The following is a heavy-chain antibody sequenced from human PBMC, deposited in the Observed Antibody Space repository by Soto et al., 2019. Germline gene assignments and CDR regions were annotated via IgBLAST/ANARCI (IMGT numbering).Heavy chain of an antibody. J-gene: IGHJ6*03. V-gene: IGHV4-31*03. CDR3: ARGRYGDYQVYYYYMDV. Sequence: SETLSLTCTVSGGSISSGGYYWSWIRQHPGKDLEWIGYIYYSGSTYYNPSLKSRVTISVDTSKNQFSLKLSSVTAADTAVYYCARGRYGDYQVYYYYMDVWGKGTTVTVSS. CDR2: IYYSGST. D-gene: IGHD4-17*01. CDR1: GGSISSGGYY.